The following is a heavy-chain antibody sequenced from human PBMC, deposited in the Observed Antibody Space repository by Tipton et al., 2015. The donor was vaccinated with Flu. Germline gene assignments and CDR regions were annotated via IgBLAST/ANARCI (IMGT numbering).Heavy chain of an antibody. V-gene: IGHV3-7*01. J-gene: IGHJ6*02. CDR2: INKDGSET. CDR1: GFIFSSYW. D-gene: IGHD3-22*01. Sequence: SPRLSYAASGFIFSSYWMSWVRQAPGKGLEWVASINKDGSETYYVDSVKGRFTISRDNSKNTLYLQMNSLRAEDTAVYYCARDLGDSSGYYYRYYYYYGMDVWGQGTTVTVSS. CDR3: ARDLGDSSGYYYRYYYYYGMDV.